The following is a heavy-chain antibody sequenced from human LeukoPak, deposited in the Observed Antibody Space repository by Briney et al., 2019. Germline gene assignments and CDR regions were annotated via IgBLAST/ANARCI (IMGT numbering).Heavy chain of an antibody. CDR1: GVTVSSNY. CDR3: ARGIVGALDAFDI. D-gene: IGHD1-26*01. Sequence: GGSLRLSCAASGVTVSSNYMSWVRQAPGKGLEWGSVIYSGGSTYYADSVKGRFTISRENYKNTLYLQMNSLRAEDTAVYYCARGIVGALDAFDIWGRGTMVTVSS. CDR2: IYSGGST. V-gene: IGHV3-66*01. J-gene: IGHJ3*02.